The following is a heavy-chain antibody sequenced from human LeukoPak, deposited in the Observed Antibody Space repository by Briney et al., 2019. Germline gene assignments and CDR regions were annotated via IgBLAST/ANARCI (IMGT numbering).Heavy chain of an antibody. J-gene: IGHJ5*02. CDR1: GGSISSYY. V-gene: IGHV4-59*13. Sequence: PSETQSLTCTVSGGSISSYYWSWIRQPPGKELQWIGYINYSGSTDYNPSLKSRVIISVDTSKNQFSLKLNSVTAADTSVYYCVRGANRYDPWGQGTLVTVSS. CDR2: INYSGST. CDR3: VRGANRYDP.